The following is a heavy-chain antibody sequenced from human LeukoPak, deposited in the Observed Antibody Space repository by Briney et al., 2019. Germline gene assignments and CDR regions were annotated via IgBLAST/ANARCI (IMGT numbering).Heavy chain of an antibody. CDR1: GGSFSGYY. D-gene: IGHD4-17*01. Sequence: NPSETLSLTCAVYGGSFSGYYWSWIRQPPGKGLEWIGEINHSGSTNYNPSLKSRVTISVDTSKNQFSLKLSSVTAADTAVYYCARERVATTVTNYWFDPWGQGALVTVSS. CDR3: ARERVATTVTNYWFDP. CDR2: INHSGST. J-gene: IGHJ5*02. V-gene: IGHV4-34*01.